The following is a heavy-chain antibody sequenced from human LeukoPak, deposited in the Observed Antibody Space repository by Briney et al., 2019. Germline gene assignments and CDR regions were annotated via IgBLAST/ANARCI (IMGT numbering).Heavy chain of an antibody. Sequence: PGGSLRLSCAASGFTFSSYNMNWVRQAPGKGLEWVSSISSSSSYIYYADSVKGRFTISRDNAKNSLYLQMNTLRAEDTAVYYCAKNGGTTTPLYFDYWGQGTLVTVSS. J-gene: IGHJ4*02. CDR2: ISSSSSYI. V-gene: IGHV3-21*01. CDR1: GFTFSSYN. D-gene: IGHD1-7*01. CDR3: AKNGGTTTPLYFDY.